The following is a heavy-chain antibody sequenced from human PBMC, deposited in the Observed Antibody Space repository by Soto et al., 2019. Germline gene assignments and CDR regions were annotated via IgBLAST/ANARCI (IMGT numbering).Heavy chain of an antibody. CDR2: ISGSGGST. V-gene: IGHV3-23*01. D-gene: IGHD6-13*01. CDR1: GFTFSSYA. Sequence: PGGSLRLSCAASGFTFSSYAMSWVRQAPGKGLEWVSGISGSGGSTYYADSVKGRFTISRDNSKNTLYLQMNSLRAEDTAVYYCAKDPYSSSWYNWFDPWGQGTLVTVSS. J-gene: IGHJ5*02. CDR3: AKDPYSSSWYNWFDP.